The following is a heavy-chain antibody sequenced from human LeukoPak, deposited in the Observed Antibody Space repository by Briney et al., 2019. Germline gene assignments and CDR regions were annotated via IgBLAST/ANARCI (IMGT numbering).Heavy chain of an antibody. V-gene: IGHV1-18*01. CDR2: VSGYNGKT. CDR1: GYTFTSYG. Sequence: ASVKVSCKASGYTFTSYGISWVRQAPGQGLEWMGWVSGYNGKTNYAQKLQGRVTMTTDTSTSTAYMELRSLRSDDTAVYYCARDYRDVLLWFGELSKWGQGTLVTVSS. CDR3: ARDYRDVLLWFGELSK. D-gene: IGHD3-10*01. J-gene: IGHJ4*02.